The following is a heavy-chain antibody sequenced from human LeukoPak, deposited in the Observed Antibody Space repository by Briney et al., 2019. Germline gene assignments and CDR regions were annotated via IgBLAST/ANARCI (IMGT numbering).Heavy chain of an antibody. CDR1: GFTFSCYE. CDR2: ISSSGSTI. V-gene: IGHV3-48*03. CDR3: ARAGFDILTGYYDY. Sequence: GGSLRLSCAASGFTFSCYEMNWVRQAPGKGLEWVSYISSSGSTIYYADSVKGRFTISRDNAKNSLYLQMNSLRAEDTAVYYCARAGFDILTGYYDYWGQGTLVTVSS. J-gene: IGHJ4*02. D-gene: IGHD3-9*01.